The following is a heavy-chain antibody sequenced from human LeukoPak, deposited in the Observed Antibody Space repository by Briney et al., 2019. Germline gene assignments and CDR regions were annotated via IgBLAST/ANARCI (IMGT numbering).Heavy chain of an antibody. J-gene: IGHJ4*02. V-gene: IGHV5-51*01. CDR3: ARGLLYSSGWYYFDF. CDR2: IYPGDSDT. D-gene: IGHD6-19*01. CDR1: GNSFTSYW. Sequence: GESLEICCKGCGNSFTSYWNGWVRPVPGKGLEWVWIIYPGDSDTRYSQSFQGQVTISADKSISTDYLQWRSLKASDTAMYYCARGLLYSSGWYYFDFWGQGTLVTVSS.